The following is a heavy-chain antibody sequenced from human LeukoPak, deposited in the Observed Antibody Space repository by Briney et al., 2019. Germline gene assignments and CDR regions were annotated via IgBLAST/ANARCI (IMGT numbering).Heavy chain of an antibody. CDR3: AKGGYDYVEVAYFDY. CDR2: IIASSGST. Sequence: GGSLRLSCAASGFTFSNYAMNWVRQAPGKGLEWVSTIIASSGSTFYADSVKGRFTISKDTFKNTLYLHMSSLRADDTAVYYCAKGGYDYVEVAYFDYWGQGTLVTVSS. V-gene: IGHV3-23*01. D-gene: IGHD5-12*01. CDR1: GFTFSNYA. J-gene: IGHJ4*02.